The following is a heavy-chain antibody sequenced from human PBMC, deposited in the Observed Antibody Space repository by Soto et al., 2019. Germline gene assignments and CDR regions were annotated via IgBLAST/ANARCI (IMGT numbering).Heavy chain of an antibody. D-gene: IGHD3-22*01. CDR2: ISGSGGST. V-gene: IGHV3-23*01. CDR1: GFTFSSYA. Sequence: GGSLRLSCAASGFTFSSYAMSWVRQAPGKGLEWVSAISGSGGSTYYADSVKGRFTISRDNSKNTLYLQMNSLRAEDTAVDYCAKDWELRTYYYDSSGYYGGFDYWGQGTLVTVSS. J-gene: IGHJ4*02. CDR3: AKDWELRTYYYDSSGYYGGFDY.